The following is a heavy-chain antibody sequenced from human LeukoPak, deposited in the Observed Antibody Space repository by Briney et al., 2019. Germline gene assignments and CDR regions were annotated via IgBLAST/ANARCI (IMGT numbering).Heavy chain of an antibody. CDR1: GFTFSSYW. D-gene: IGHD3-10*01. Sequence: GGSLRLSCAASGFTFSSYWMSWVRQAPGKGLEWVANVNQDGSEKYYVDPVKGRFTISRDNTKNSVYLQVNSLKDKDTGVYYCARDSRGDTGSGYYYYYMDVWGKGTTVTISS. CDR2: VNQDGSEK. CDR3: ARDSRGDTGSGYYYYYMDV. V-gene: IGHV3-7*01. J-gene: IGHJ6*03.